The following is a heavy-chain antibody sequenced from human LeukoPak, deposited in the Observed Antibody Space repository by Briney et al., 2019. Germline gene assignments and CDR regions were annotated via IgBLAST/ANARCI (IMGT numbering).Heavy chain of an antibody. CDR1: GFTFSGYW. D-gene: IGHD5-18*01. CDR2: INSDGSST. J-gene: IGHJ4*02. V-gene: IGHV3-74*01. CDR3: ARENSYGYGFDY. Sequence: GGSLRLSCAASGFTFSGYWMHWVRQAPGKGLVWVSRINSDGSSTSYADSVKGRFTISRDNAKNTLYLQMNSLRAEDTAVYYCARENSYGYGFDYWGQGTLVTVSS.